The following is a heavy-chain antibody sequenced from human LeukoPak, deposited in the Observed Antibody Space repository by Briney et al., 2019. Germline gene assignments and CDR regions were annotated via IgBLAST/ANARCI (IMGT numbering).Heavy chain of an antibody. V-gene: IGHV4-34*01. CDR1: GGSFSGYY. CDR3: ARGGRRWLQTYYYYGMDV. CDR2: INHSGST. Sequence: PSETLSLTCAVYGGSFSGYYWSWIRQPPGKGLEWIGEINHSGSTNYNPSLKSRVTISVDTSKNQFSLKLSSVTAADTAVYYCARGGRRWLQTYYYYGMDVWGQGTTVTVSS. D-gene: IGHD5-24*01. J-gene: IGHJ6*02.